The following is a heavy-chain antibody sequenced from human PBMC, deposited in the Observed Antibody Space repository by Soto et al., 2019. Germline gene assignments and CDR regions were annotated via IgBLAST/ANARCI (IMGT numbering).Heavy chain of an antibody. CDR1: GGSFSGYY. D-gene: IGHD3-22*01. CDR2: INHSGST. J-gene: IGHJ4*02. CDR3: ARTPTLYYDSSGYSIYFDY. V-gene: IGHV4-34*09. Sequence: PSETLSLTCAVYGGSFSGYYWSWIRQPPGKGLEWIGEINHSGSTNYNPSLKSRVTISVDTSKNQFSLKLSSVTAADTAVYYCARTPTLYYDSSGYSIYFDYWGQGTLVTVSS.